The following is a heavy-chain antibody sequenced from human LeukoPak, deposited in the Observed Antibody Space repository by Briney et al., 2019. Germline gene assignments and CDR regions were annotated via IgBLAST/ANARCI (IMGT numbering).Heavy chain of an antibody. CDR2: FYYSGST. CDR3: VYYYGSGSVEY. J-gene: IGHJ4*02. CDR1: GGSITSSNYY. Sequence: TASETLSLTCTVSGGSITSSNYYWGWIRQPPGKGLDWIGSFYYSGSTNYNPSLKSRVTISVDTSKNQFSLKLSSVTAADTAVYYCVYYYGSGSVEYWGQGTLVTVSS. D-gene: IGHD3-10*01. V-gene: IGHV4-39*01.